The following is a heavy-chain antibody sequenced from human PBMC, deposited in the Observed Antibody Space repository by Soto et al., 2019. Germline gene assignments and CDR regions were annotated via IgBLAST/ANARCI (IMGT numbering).Heavy chain of an antibody. D-gene: IGHD6-13*01. J-gene: IGHJ6*02. CDR3: AREGVAGKVVKSDFYGMDV. Sequence: EVQLVESGGGLVQPGGSLRLSCVASGFTFTTYNMNWVRQAPGKGLEWLSFIITSSNTIYYADSVKGRFTISRDNAKNXVXXQMNSLRDEDTAVYYCAREGVAGKVVKSDFYGMDVWGQGTTVTVSS. CDR1: GFTFTTYN. V-gene: IGHV3-48*02. CDR2: IITSSNTI.